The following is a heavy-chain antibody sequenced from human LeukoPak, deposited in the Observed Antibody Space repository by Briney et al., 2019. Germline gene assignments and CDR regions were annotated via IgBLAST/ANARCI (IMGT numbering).Heavy chain of an antibody. CDR3: ARDGYSYGYGAVYYYMDV. CDR1: GYTFTDDY. V-gene: IGHV1-2*02. D-gene: IGHD5-18*01. J-gene: IGHJ6*03. Sequence: ASVKVSCKASGYTFTDDYIHWVRQAPGQGLEWMGWINPNSGGTNYAQKFQGRVTMTRDTSISTAYMELSRLRSDDTAVYYCARDGYSYGYGAVYYYMDVWGKGTTVTISS. CDR2: INPNSGGT.